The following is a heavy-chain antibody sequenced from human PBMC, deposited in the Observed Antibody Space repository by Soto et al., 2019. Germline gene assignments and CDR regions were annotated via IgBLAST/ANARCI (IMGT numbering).Heavy chain of an antibody. V-gene: IGHV3-33*01. D-gene: IGHD4-17*01. CDR1: GFTFSYYG. J-gene: IGHJ4*02. CDR2: IWYDGSNI. CDR3: ARGVDYGDYAIDY. Sequence: GGSLRLSCAASGFTFSYYGMHWVRQAPGKGLEWVAVIWYDGSNIYYADSVKGRFTISRDNSKNTLHLQMNGLRAEDTAVYYCARGVDYGDYAIDYWGQGTLVTVSS.